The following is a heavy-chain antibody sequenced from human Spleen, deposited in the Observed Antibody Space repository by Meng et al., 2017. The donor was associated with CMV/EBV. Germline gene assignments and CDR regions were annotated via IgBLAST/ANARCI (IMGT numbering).Heavy chain of an antibody. J-gene: IGHJ6*02. CDR2: IISSSTYI. CDR3: ARASGGLMMFGVDV. V-gene: IGHV3-21*01. Sequence: GESLKISCAAFGFTFSSYNMNWVRQAPGKGLEWVSSIISSSTYIYYADSVKGRFTVSRDNVKSSLYLQMNSLRDEDTAVYYCARASGGLMMFGVDVWGQGTTVTVSS. D-gene: IGHD3-16*01. CDR1: GFTFSSYN.